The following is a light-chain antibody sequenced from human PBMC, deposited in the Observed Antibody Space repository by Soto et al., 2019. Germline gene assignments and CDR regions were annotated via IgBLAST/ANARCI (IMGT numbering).Light chain of an antibody. CDR2: AAS. CDR1: QVISSW. V-gene: IGKV1-12*01. J-gene: IGKJ4*01. CDR3: QQASTFPFT. Sequence: DIQMTQSPSSLSASVGDRVTITCRASQVISSWLVWYQQKPGNAPKLLIYAASNLQSGVPSRFSGSASGTEFSLTISSLPPEDFATYYCQQASTFPFTFGGGTEVQIK.